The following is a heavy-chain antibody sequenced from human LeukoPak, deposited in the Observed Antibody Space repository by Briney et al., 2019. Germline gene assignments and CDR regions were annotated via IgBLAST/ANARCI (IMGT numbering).Heavy chain of an antibody. J-gene: IGHJ1*01. CDR2: INHSGST. V-gene: IGHV4-34*01. D-gene: IGHD3-22*01. CDR1: GGSFSGYY. Sequence: RASETLSLTCAVYGGSFSGYYWSWIRQPPGKGLEWIGEINHSGSTNYNPSLKSRVTISVDTSKNQFSLKLSSVTAADTAVYYCARDADYYDSSGYYYAGYFQHWGQGTLVTVSS. CDR3: ARDADYYDSSGYYYAGYFQH.